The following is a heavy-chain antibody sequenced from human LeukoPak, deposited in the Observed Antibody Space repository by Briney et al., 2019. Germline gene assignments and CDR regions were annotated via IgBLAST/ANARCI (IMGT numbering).Heavy chain of an antibody. Sequence: ASETLPLTCTVSGGSISSYYWSWIRQPAGKGLEWIGRIYTSGSTNYNPSLKSRVTMSVDTSRNQFSLKLSSVTAADTAVYYCARNMVRDIVDVWGQGTTVTVSS. V-gene: IGHV4-4*07. D-gene: IGHD3-10*01. CDR1: GGSISSYY. CDR2: IYTSGST. CDR3: ARNMVRDIVDV. J-gene: IGHJ6*02.